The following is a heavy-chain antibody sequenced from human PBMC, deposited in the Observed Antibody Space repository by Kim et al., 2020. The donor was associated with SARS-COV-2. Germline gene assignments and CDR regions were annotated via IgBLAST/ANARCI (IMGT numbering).Heavy chain of an antibody. CDR2: IFQSGSP. J-gene: IGHJ4*02. CDR1: GGSISSGDY. D-gene: IGHD6-13*01. V-gene: IGHV4-4*02. CDR3: AELITAANTDF. Sequence: SETLSLTCAVSGGSISSGDYWSWVRQSPGKGLEWVGEIFQSGSPNYNPSFKSRVTISVDRSRTQFSLKLNSVTAADAAVYYCAELITAANTDFWGQGTL.